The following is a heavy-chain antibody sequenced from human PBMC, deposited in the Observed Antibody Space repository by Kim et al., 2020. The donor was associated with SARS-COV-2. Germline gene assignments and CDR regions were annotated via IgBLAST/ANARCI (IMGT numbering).Heavy chain of an antibody. CDR2: ISYDGSNK. V-gene: IGHV3-30*18. CDR1: GFTFSSYG. J-gene: IGHJ4*01. D-gene: IGHD6-19*01. CDR3: AKAWDSIGRCDY. Sequence: GGSLRLSCAASGFTFSSYGMHWVRQAPGKGLEWVAVISYDGSNKYYAYAVKGRFTISRDNSKNTLYLQMNSLRAEDTAVYYCAKAWDSIGRCDYWGHGTL.